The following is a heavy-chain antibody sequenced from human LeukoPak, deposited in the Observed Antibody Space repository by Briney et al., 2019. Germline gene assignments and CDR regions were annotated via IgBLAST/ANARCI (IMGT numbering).Heavy chain of an antibody. D-gene: IGHD3-22*01. J-gene: IGHJ4*02. CDR2: TNHFGTS. V-gene: IGHV4-34*01. CDR1: GETFGGYY. Sequence: PSETLSLTCAVDGETFGGYYWTWIRQRPGKGLEWIGETNHFGTSNSNPSLRSRVELSVDTSKRQFSLILTSVTAADTGIYYCARAGNVLVVTQKKKKPFDYWGQGTVVTVSS. CDR3: ARAGNVLVVTQKKKKPFDY.